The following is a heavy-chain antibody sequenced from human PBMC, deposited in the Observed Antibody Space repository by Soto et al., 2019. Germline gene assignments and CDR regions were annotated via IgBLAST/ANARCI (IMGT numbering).Heavy chain of an antibody. J-gene: IGHJ3*02. CDR3: ARDRPYYYGSENPTFDAFDI. CDR2: ISSSSSTI. D-gene: IGHD3-10*01. CDR1: GFTFSSYS. Sequence: GGSLRLSCAASGFTFSSYSMNWVRQAPGKGLEWVSYISSSSSTIYYADSVKGRFTISRDNAKNSLYLQMNSLRAEDTAVYYCARDRPYYYGSENPTFDAFDIWGQGTMVTVSS. V-gene: IGHV3-48*01.